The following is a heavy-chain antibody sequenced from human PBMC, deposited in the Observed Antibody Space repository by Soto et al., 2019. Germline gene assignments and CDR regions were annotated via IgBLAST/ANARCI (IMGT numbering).Heavy chain of an antibody. J-gene: IGHJ4*02. D-gene: IGHD3-16*01. CDR2: MNPNSGNT. CDR3: ARFYYDYVWGSLEPFDY. Sequence: QVQLVQSGAEVKKPGASVKVSCKASGYTFTSYDINWVRQATGQGLEWMGWMNPNSGNTGYAQKFQGRVTMTRNTSISTAYMELSSLRSEGTAVYYCARFYYDYVWGSLEPFDYWGQGTLVTVSS. V-gene: IGHV1-8*01. CDR1: GYTFTSYD.